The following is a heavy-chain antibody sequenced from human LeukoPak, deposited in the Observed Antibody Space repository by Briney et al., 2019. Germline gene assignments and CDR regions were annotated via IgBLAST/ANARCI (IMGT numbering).Heavy chain of an antibody. CDR1: GFNFGNYG. D-gene: IGHD2/OR15-2a*01. Sequence: GGSLRLSCEASGFNFGNYGMNWVRQAPGKGLEWVSYISRWSTSIYYADSVKGRFTISRDNARSSLLLQMKSLRDEDTALYYWARGPEYQLSWFDNWRQGALVIVSS. J-gene: IGHJ5*02. CDR2: ISRWSTSI. V-gene: IGHV3-48*02. CDR3: ARGPEYQLSWFDN.